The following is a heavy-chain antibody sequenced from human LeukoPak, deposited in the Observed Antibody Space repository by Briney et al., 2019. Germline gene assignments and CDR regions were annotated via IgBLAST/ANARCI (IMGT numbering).Heavy chain of an antibody. D-gene: IGHD5-18*01. Sequence: ASVKVSCKASGYTFTSYAMHWVRQSPGQRLEWMGWSNAGNGNTKYSQEFQGRVTITRDTSASTAYMELSSLRSEDMAVYYCARGAGDGYSYGQLDYWGQGTLVTVSS. CDR1: GYTFTSYA. J-gene: IGHJ4*02. CDR3: ARGAGDGYSYGQLDY. V-gene: IGHV1-3*02. CDR2: SNAGNGNT.